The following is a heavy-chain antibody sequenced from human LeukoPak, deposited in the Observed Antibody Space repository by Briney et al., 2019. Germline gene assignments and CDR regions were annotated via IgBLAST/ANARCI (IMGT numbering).Heavy chain of an antibody. V-gene: IGHV3-33*01. CDR2: IWYDGSNN. CDR1: GFTFSNYG. J-gene: IGHJ4*02. Sequence: PGRSLRLSCAVSGFTFSNYGMHWVRQAPGKGLEWVAVIWYDGSNNYYADSVKGRFTISRDNSKNTLYPQMNSLRAEDTAVYYCARAGGYSGYDLEYWGQGTLVTVSS. CDR3: ARAGGYSGYDLEY. D-gene: IGHD5-12*01.